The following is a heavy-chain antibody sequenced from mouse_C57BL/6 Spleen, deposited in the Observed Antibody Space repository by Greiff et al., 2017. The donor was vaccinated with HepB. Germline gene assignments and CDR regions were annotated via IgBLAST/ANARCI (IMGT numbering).Heavy chain of an antibody. CDR3: ARQRRLRGYYCEY. V-gene: IGHV1-55*01. CDR1: GYTFTSYW. CDR2: IYPGSGST. Sequence: VQLKQPGAELVKPGASVKMSCKASGYTFTSYWITWVKQRPGQGLEWIGDIYPGSGSTNYNEKFKSKAPLTVDTSSSTAYMQRSSLTSEDSAVYDCARQRRLRGYYCEYWGEGTTLTDSS. D-gene: IGHD3-2*02. J-gene: IGHJ2*01.